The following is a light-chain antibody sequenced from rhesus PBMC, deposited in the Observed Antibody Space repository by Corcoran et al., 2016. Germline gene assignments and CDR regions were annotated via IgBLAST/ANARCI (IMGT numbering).Light chain of an antibody. V-gene: IGKV1-38*01. CDR3: QQRNSYPLT. Sequence: DIQLTQSPSSLSASVGDRVTIACRTSQGISNHLAWFQPKSGEAPKLLSYDASSLQSNVPSRFSGSGYGTDCTLPISRLQPEDFGVYYCQQRNSYPLTFGGGTKVEIK. CDR2: DAS. J-gene: IGKJ4*01. CDR1: QGISNH.